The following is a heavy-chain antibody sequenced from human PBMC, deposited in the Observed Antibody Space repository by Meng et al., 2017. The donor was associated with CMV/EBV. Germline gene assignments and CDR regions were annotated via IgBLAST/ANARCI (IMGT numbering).Heavy chain of an antibody. Sequence: ASVKVSCKASGYTFTSYYMHWVRQAPGQGLEWMGIINPSGGSTSYAQKFQGRVTMTRDTSTSTVYMELSSLRSEDTAVYYCASLRNMVRGGGYFDYWGQGTLVTVSS. D-gene: IGHD3-10*01. CDR1: GYTFTSYY. V-gene: IGHV1-46*01. CDR2: INPSGGST. J-gene: IGHJ4*02. CDR3: ASLRNMVRGGGYFDY.